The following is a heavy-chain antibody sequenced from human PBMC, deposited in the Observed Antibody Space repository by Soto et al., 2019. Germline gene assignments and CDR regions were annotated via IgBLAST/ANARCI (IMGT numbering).Heavy chain of an antibody. CDR1: GFTFSSYW. Sequence: PGGSLRLSCAASGFTFSSYWMGWVRQAPGKGLEWVANIKQDGSDKYYVDSVKGRFTISRDNAKNSLYLQMNSLRAEDTAVYYCARERRSGFFDYWGQGTLVTVSS. J-gene: IGHJ4*02. CDR3: ARERRSGFFDY. D-gene: IGHD3-3*01. V-gene: IGHV3-7*01. CDR2: IKQDGSDK.